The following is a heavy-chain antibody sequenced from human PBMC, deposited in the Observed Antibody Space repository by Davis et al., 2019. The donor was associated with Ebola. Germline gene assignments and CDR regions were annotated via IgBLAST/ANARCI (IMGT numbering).Heavy chain of an antibody. CDR1: GFTFRNYA. J-gene: IGHJ6*02. CDR2: ISYDGSDK. D-gene: IGHD4/OR15-4a*01. CDR3: ARDPYGAYGMDV. V-gene: IGHV3-30*07. Sequence: PGGSLRLSCAVSGFTFRNYALHWVRQAPGKGLEWVALISYDGSDKYYADSVKGRFTTSRDNAKNSLYLQMNSLRDEDTAVYYCARDPYGAYGMDVWGHGTTVTVSS.